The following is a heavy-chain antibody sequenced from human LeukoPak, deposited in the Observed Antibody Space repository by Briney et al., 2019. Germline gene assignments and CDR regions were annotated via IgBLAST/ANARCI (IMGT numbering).Heavy chain of an antibody. J-gene: IGHJ4*02. D-gene: IGHD6-13*01. CDR1: SGSISSYY. Sequence: PSETLSLTCTVSSGSISSYYWSWIRQPAGKGLEWIGRIYTTGSTNYSPSLKSRVTMSVDTSKNQFSLKLSSVTAADTAVYYCARGVAAAANDYWGQGTLVTVSS. V-gene: IGHV4-4*07. CDR3: ARGVAAAANDY. CDR2: IYTTGST.